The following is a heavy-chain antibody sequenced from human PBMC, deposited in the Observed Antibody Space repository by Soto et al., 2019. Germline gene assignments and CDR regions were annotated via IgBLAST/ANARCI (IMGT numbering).Heavy chain of an antibody. D-gene: IGHD2-21*02. V-gene: IGHV1-46*01. Sequence: GASVKVSCKASGYTFTSYYMHWVRQAPGQGLEWMGIINPSGGSTSYAQKFQGRVTMTRDTSTSTVYMELSSLRSEDTAVYYCATHIVVVTATQYFQHRGQGTLVTVSS. CDR2: INPSGGST. CDR3: ATHIVVVTATQYFQH. CDR1: GYTFTSYY. J-gene: IGHJ1*01.